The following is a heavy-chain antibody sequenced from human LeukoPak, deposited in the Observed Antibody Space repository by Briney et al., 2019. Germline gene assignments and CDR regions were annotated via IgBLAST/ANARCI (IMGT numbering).Heavy chain of an antibody. D-gene: IGHD3-10*01. CDR3: ARMAWFGNPYYYGLDV. Sequence: GASVKVSCKASGGTFSSYAISWVRQAPGQGLEWMGRIIPILGIANYAQKFQGRVTITADKSTSTAYMELSSLRSEDTAVYYCARMAWFGNPYYYGLDVWGQGTTVTVSS. CDR1: GGTFSSYA. V-gene: IGHV1-69*04. J-gene: IGHJ6*02. CDR2: IIPILGIA.